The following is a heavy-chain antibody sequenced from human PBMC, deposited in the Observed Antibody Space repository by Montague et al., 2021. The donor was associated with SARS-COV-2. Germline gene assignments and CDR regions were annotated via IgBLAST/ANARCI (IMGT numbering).Heavy chain of an antibody. D-gene: IGHD3-3*01. CDR2: IYYTGET. CDR3: ARFWSGYVDK. CDR1: GGSIRSYY. Sequence: SETLSLTCSVSGGSIRSYYWSWIRLPPGKPLEWLGYIYYTGETTYNPSLKSRVTISVDTSRSQFSLRLTSVTAADTAVYFCARFWSGYVDKWSQGTLVTVSS. J-gene: IGHJ4*02. V-gene: IGHV4-59*01.